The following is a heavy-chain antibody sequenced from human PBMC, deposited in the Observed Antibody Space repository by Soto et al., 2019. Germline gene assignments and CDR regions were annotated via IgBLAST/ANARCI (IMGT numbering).Heavy chain of an antibody. CDR1: GYSFRNNW. CDR2: IDLTDSYT. V-gene: IGHV5-10-1*01. J-gene: IGHJ4*02. CDR3: ARQIYDSDTGPNFQYYFDS. Sequence: GESLKISCKGSGYSFRNNWITWVRQMPGKGLEWMGRIDLTDSYTSCSPSFQGHVSFSAAKSITTVFLQWSSLRASDTAMYYCARQIYDSDTGPNFQYYFDSWGQGTPVTVSS. D-gene: IGHD3-22*01.